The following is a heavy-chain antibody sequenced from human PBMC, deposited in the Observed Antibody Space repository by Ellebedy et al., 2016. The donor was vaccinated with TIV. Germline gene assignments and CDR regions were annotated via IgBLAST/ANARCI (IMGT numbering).Heavy chain of an antibody. D-gene: IGHD3-10*01. J-gene: IGHJ3*01. CDR2: LYYTGST. Sequence: SETLSLTCAVSGGSLSDNYWTWIRQPPGKGLEWIGYLYYTGSTNYTPSLKSRVTISVNTPRNQFSLKLNSVTAADTAVYYCVSSVSVDAFDLWGQGTMVTVSS. CDR3: VSSVSVDAFDL. V-gene: IGHV4-59*01. CDR1: GGSLSDNY.